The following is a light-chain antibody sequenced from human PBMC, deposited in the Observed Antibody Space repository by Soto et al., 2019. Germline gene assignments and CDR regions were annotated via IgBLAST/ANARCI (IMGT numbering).Light chain of an antibody. J-gene: IGKJ2*01. CDR3: QQYYSTPYT. V-gene: IGKV4-1*01. CDR1: QSILHSSNNKNY. CDR2: WAS. Sequence: DIVMTQSPDSLAVSLGERATINCKSSQSILHSSNNKNYLAWYQQKPGQPPKLLIYWASTRESGVPDRFNGSGSGTDFTLTISSLQAEDVAVYYGQQYYSTPYTFGQGTNLEIK.